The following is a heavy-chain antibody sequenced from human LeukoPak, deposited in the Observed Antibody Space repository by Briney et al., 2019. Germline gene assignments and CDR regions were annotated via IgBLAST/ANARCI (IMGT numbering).Heavy chain of an antibody. CDR2: IYSSGST. Sequence: PSETLSLTCSVSGASISSGSNYWGWIRQPPGKTLEWIGSIYSSGSTYYNSSLQSRVIIIIDTPKNHFSLTLSSVTAADTAVYYCSGSYLYSYYYYMDVWGKGTTVTISS. CDR3: SGSYLYSYYYYMDV. CDR1: GASISSGSNY. V-gene: IGHV4-39*07. J-gene: IGHJ6*03. D-gene: IGHD1-26*01.